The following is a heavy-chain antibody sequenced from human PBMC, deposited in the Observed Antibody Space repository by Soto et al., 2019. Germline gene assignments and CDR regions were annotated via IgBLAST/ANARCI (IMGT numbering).Heavy chain of an antibody. CDR2: IYSDGSGP. D-gene: IGHD5-18*01. Sequence: GGSLRLSCAASGFTFSNFWMHWVRQAPGKGLVWVSRIYSDGSGPMYADSVKGRFTISRDNAKSTLYLQMNSLRAEDTAVYYCATLNSFGSAYWGWGTMVTVAS. CDR1: GFTFSNFW. CDR3: ATLNSFGSAY. V-gene: IGHV3-74*03. J-gene: IGHJ4*02.